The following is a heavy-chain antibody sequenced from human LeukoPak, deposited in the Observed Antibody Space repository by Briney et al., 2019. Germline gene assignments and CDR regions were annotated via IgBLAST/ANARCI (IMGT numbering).Heavy chain of an antibody. J-gene: IGHJ4*02. D-gene: IGHD2-15*01. Sequence: SVKVSCKASGYTFTGYYMHWVRQAPGQGLEWMGGIIPIFGTANYAQKFQGRVTITADESTSTAYMELSSLRSEDTAVYYCAGLVAAKDYWGQGTLVTVSS. V-gene: IGHV1-69*13. CDR2: IIPIFGTA. CDR1: GYTFTGYY. CDR3: AGLVAAKDY.